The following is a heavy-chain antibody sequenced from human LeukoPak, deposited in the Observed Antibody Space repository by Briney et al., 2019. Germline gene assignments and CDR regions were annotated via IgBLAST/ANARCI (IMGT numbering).Heavy chain of an antibody. V-gene: IGHV4-34*01. CDR2: INHSGST. CDR1: GGSFSGYY. CDR3: ARGYCSSTSCPGGSDWFDP. D-gene: IGHD2-2*01. Sequence: TSETLFLTCAVYGGSFSGYYWSWIRQPPGKGLEWIGEINHSGSTNYNPSLKSRVTISVDTSKNQFSLKLSSMTAADTAVYYCARGYCSSTSCPGGSDWFDPWGQGTLVTVSS. J-gene: IGHJ5*02.